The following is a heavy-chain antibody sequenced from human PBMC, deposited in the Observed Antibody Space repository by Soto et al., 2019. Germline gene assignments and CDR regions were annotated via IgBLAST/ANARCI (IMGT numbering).Heavy chain of an antibody. J-gene: IGHJ6*02. CDR1: GGSMTSGDQY. D-gene: IGHD1-1*01. CDR2: INHRGSS. Sequence: SETLSLTCTVTGGSMTSGDQYWTWIRHRPGEGLEWFGYINHRGSSYYNPSLKSRVSMSVDTSKNQFSLNLSSVTAADTAVYYCARELPQRQGRNMDVWGQGTTVTVSS. CDR3: ARELPQRQGRNMDV. V-gene: IGHV4-31*03.